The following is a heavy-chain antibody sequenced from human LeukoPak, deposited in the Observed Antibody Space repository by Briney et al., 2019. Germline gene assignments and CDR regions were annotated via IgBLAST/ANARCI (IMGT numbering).Heavy chain of an antibody. V-gene: IGHV3-7*01. J-gene: IGHJ3*02. D-gene: IGHD1-26*01. CDR3: AKEFTSPLVGATEHDAFDI. Sequence: GGSLRLSCAASGITFSSLWMSWFRQAPGKGLEWVADIKPDGSEEHYVASVRGRFTISRDNAKASLYLQMNSLRGEDTAVYYCAKEFTSPLVGATEHDAFDIWGQGTMVTVSS. CDR2: IKPDGSEE. CDR1: GITFSSLW.